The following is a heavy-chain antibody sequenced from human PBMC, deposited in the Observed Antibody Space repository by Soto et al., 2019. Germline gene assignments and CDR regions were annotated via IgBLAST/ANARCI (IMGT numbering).Heavy chain of an antibody. V-gene: IGHV3-7*01. J-gene: IGHJ4*02. CDR3: ARYCAYDSTYYCSSDRLDY. Sequence: VQLVESGGGLVQPGGSLRLSCAASGFTFSRYWMTWVRQAPGKGLEWVASINQDGSAKYYVDSVKGRFTISRDTAKNSRDVQMNSLGGEDTAVYYCARYCAYDSTYYCSSDRLDYWGQGTLVTVSS. CDR1: GFTFSRYW. CDR2: INQDGSAK. D-gene: IGHD3-22*01.